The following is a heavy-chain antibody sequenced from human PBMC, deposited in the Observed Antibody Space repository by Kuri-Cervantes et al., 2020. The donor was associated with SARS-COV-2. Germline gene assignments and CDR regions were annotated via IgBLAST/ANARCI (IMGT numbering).Heavy chain of an antibody. CDR1: GGSISSYY. Sequence: SETLSLTCPVSGGSISSYYWSWIRQPAGKGLEWIGRIYTSGSTNYNPSPKSRVTMSVDTSKNQFSLKLSSVTAADTAVYYCARDHWESTTPSYYYYYYMDVWGKGTTVTVSS. CDR2: IYTSGST. J-gene: IGHJ6*03. CDR3: ARDHWESTTPSYYYYYYMDV. V-gene: IGHV4-4*07. D-gene: IGHD1-26*01.